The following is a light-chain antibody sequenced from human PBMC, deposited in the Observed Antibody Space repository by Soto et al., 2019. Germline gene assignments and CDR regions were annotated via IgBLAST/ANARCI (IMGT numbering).Light chain of an antibody. CDR2: EVS. Sequence: QSALTQPASVSGSPGQSITISCTGTSNDVGGYNYVSWYQQHPGKVPKLMIFEVSNRPSGVSNRFSGSKSGNTASLTISGLQAEDEADYYCSSYTTSRTLVFGPGTKVTVL. V-gene: IGLV2-14*01. CDR3: SSYTTSRTLV. CDR1: SNDVGGYNY. J-gene: IGLJ1*01.